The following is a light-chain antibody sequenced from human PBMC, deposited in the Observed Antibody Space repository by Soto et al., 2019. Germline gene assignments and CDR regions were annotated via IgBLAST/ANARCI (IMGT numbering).Light chain of an antibody. J-gene: IGLJ2*01. CDR1: SSDVGGYNY. CDR3: SSYVGSNKLL. V-gene: IGLV2-8*01. CDR2: EVS. Sequence: QSALTQPPSASGSPGQSVTISCTGTSSDVGGYNYVSWYQQHPGKAPKLMIYEVSKRPSGVPDRFSGSKSGNTASLTVSGLQAEDEADYYCSSYVGSNKLLFGGGTKLTVL.